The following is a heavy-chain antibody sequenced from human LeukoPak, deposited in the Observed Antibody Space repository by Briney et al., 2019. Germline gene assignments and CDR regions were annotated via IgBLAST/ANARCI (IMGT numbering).Heavy chain of an antibody. D-gene: IGHD3-16*01. CDR3: ARDAGGFFDY. V-gene: IGHV4-59*01. CDR1: GGSISSYY. J-gene: IGHJ4*02. Sequence: SETLSLTCTVSGGSISSYYWSWIRQPPGKGLEWIEYIYYSGSTNYNPSLKSRVTISVDTSKNQFSLKLSSVTAADTAVYYCARDAGGFFDYWGQGTLVTVSS. CDR2: IYYSGST.